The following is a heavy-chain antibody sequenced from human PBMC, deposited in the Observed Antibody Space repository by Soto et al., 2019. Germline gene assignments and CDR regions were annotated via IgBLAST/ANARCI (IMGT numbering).Heavy chain of an antibody. D-gene: IGHD1-7*01. Sequence: SETLSLTCADYGGSFSGYYWSWIRQPPGKGLEWIGEINHSGSTNYNPSLKSRVTISVDTSKNQFSLKLSSVTAADTAVYYCARGAWAKMELRMGWFDPWGQGTLVTVSS. V-gene: IGHV4-34*01. J-gene: IGHJ5*02. CDR3: ARGAWAKMELRMGWFDP. CDR1: GGSFSGYY. CDR2: INHSGST.